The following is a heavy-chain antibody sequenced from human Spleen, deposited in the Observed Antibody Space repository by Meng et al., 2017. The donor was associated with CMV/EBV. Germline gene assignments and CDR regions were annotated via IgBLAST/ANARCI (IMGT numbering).Heavy chain of an antibody. CDR1: GGSFSGYY. V-gene: IGHV4-34*01. Sequence: QVQLQQWGAGLLKPSETLSLTCAGYGGSFSGYYWSWIRQPPGKGLEWIGEINHSGSTNYNPSLKSRVTISVDTSKNQFSLKLSSVTAADTAVYYCARGPRTRFGERFDYWGQGTLVTVSS. CDR2: INHSGST. CDR3: ARGPRTRFGERFDY. J-gene: IGHJ4*02. D-gene: IGHD3-10*02.